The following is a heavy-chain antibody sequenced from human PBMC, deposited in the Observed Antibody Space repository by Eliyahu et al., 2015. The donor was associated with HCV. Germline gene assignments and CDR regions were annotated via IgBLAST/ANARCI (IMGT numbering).Heavy chain of an antibody. J-gene: IGHJ4*02. CDR2: ISYDGSNK. CDR3: AKDRDSSGYKGWFDY. CDR1: GLXFXNYG. Sequence: QVQLVESGGGVVQPGRSLRLSCAASGLXFXNYGMHWVRQAPGKGLEWVAVISYDGSNKYYADSVKGRFTISRDNSKNTLYLQMNSLRAEDTAVYYCAKDRDSSGYKGWFDYWGQGTLVTVSS. D-gene: IGHD3-22*01. V-gene: IGHV3-30*18.